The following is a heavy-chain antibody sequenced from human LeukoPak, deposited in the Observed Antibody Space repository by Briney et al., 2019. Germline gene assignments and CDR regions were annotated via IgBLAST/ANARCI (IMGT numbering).Heavy chain of an antibody. D-gene: IGHD6-13*01. J-gene: IGHJ4*02. CDR3: VREPGPGYFDY. CDR1: GLTFSSHA. V-gene: IGHV3-30-3*01. CDR2: ISQDGSER. Sequence: GGSLRLSCAASGLTFSSHAMHWVRQAPGKGLEWVAVISQDGSERHHTGSVKGRFTISRDNSRNTLYLQMNSLRPEDTAVYYCVREPGPGYFDYWGQGTLVTVSS.